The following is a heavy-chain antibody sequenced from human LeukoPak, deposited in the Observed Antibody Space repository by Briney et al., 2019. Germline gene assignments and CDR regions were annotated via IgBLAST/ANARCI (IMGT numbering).Heavy chain of an antibody. CDR3: ATLNSYGYLKADY. V-gene: IGHV1-24*01. CDR2: FDPEDGET. Sequence: ASVKVPCKVSGYTLTELSMHWVRQAPGKGLEWMGGFDPEDGETIYAQKFQGRVTMTEDTSTDTAYMELSSLRSEDTAVYYCATLNSYGYLKADYWGQGTLVTVSS. J-gene: IGHJ4*02. D-gene: IGHD5-18*01. CDR1: GYTLTELS.